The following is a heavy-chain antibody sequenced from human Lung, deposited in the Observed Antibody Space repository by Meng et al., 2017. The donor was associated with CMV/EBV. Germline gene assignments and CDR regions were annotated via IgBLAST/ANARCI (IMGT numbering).Heavy chain of an antibody. V-gene: IGHV3-7*01. CDR3: ARDNSIIADYGMDV. Sequence: SXAASGFTFSSYCMSWVRQAPGKGLEWVANIKQDGSEKYYVDSVKGRFTISRDNAKNSLYLQMNSLRAEDTAVYYCARDNSIIADYGMDVWGQGTMVTVSS. J-gene: IGHJ6*02. D-gene: IGHD2-21*01. CDR2: IKQDGSEK. CDR1: GFTFSSYC.